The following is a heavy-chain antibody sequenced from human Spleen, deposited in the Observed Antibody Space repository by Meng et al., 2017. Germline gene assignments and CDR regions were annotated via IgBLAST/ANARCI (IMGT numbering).Heavy chain of an antibody. Sequence: QVQPVQSGPEVKKPGASVKVSCKASDYTFTGYGVSWVRQAPGQGLEWMGWISCYNGDTNYAQRFQGRVTMTTDTSTSTAYMDLRSLTSDDTAVYYCARDPSNTSGRYAYFDYWGQGTLVTVSS. V-gene: IGHV1-18*01. D-gene: IGHD6-19*01. CDR3: ARDPSNTSGRYAYFDY. J-gene: IGHJ4*02. CDR2: ISCYNGDT. CDR1: DYTFTGYG.